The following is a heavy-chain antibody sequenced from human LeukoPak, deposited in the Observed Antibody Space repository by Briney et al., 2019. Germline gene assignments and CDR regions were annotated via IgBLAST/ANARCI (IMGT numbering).Heavy chain of an antibody. V-gene: IGHV4-4*07. Sequence: PSETLSLTCTVSGGSISSYYWGWIRQPAGKGLEWIGRIYTSGSTNYNPSLKSRVTMSVDTSKNQFSLKLSSVTAADTAVYYCARDPHQYCSGGSCYYNWFDPWGQGTLVTVSS. D-gene: IGHD2-15*01. CDR2: IYTSGST. CDR3: ARDPHQYCSGGSCYYNWFDP. J-gene: IGHJ5*02. CDR1: GGSISSYY.